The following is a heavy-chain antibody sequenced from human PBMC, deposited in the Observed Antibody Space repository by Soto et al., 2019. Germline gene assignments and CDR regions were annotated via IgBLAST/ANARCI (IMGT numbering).Heavy chain of an antibody. CDR2: IWYDGSNK. CDR3: AREEWGSGWYRLQH. D-gene: IGHD6-19*01. J-gene: IGHJ1*01. V-gene: IGHV3-33*01. CDR1: GFTFSSYG. Sequence: QVQLVESGGGVVQPGRSLRLSCAASGFTFSSYGMHWVRQAPGKGLEWVAVIWYDGSNKYYADSVKGRFTISRDNSKNTLYLQMNSLRAEDAAVYYCAREEWGSGWYRLQHWGQGTLVTVSS.